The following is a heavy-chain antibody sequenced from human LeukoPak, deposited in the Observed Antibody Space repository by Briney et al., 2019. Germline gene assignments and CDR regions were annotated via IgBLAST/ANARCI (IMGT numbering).Heavy chain of an antibody. J-gene: IGHJ4*02. CDR1: GFTFSSYW. CDR2: IKQDGSEK. Sequence: PGGSLRLSCAASGFTFSSYWMSWVRQAPGKELAWVANIKQDGSEKYYVDSVKGRFTISRDNAKNSLYLQMNSLRAEDTAVYYCARDGLLWFGELPCFDYWGQGTLVTVSS. CDR3: ARDGLLWFGELPCFDY. D-gene: IGHD3-10*01. V-gene: IGHV3-7*03.